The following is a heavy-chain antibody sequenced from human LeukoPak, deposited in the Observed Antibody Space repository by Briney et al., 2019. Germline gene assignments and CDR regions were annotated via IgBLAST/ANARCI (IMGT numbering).Heavy chain of an antibody. CDR1: GFTFTSYA. Sequence: GGSLRLSCAASGFTFTSYAMSWVRQAPGEGLEWISAISSSGGSTYYADSVKGRFTISRDNSKNALYLQMNSLRVKDTAIYYCAKRIGSSTTQIDYWGQGTLVTVSS. D-gene: IGHD2-2*01. CDR2: ISSSGGST. J-gene: IGHJ4*02. CDR3: AKRIGSSTTQIDY. V-gene: IGHV3-23*01.